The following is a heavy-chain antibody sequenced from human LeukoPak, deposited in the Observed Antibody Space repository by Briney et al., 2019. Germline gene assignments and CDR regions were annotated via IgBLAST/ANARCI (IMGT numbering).Heavy chain of an antibody. Sequence: SETLSLTCAVYGGSFSGYYWSWIRQPPGKGLEWIGEINHSGSTNYNPSLKSRVTISVDTSKNQFSLKLSSVTAADTAVYYCARERRSYGSGKNWFDPWGQGTLVTVSS. D-gene: IGHD3-10*01. CDR1: GGSFSGYY. CDR2: INHSGST. J-gene: IGHJ5*02. V-gene: IGHV4-34*01. CDR3: ARERRSYGSGKNWFDP.